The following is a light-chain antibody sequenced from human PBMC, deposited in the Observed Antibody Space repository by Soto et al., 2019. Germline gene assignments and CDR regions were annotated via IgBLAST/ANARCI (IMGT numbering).Light chain of an antibody. V-gene: IGKV3-20*01. J-gene: IGKJ1*01. CDR1: QSVSSSY. CDR3: QQYGSSPPTWT. Sequence: EIVLTQSPGTLSLSPGERANLSCRASQSVSSSYLAWYQQKPGQAPRLLIYGASSRATGIPDRFSGSGSGTEFTLTISRLEPEDFAVYYCQQYGSSPPTWTFGQGTKVEIK. CDR2: GAS.